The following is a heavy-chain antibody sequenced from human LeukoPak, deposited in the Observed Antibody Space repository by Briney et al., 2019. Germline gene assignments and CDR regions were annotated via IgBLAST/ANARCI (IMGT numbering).Heavy chain of an antibody. J-gene: IGHJ4*02. V-gene: IGHV1-18*01. CDR3: ARDLEGATFDY. Sequence: ASVKVSFTASGYTFTSYGISWVRQAPGQGLEWMGWISAYNGNTNYAQKLQGRVTMTTDTSTSTAYMELRSLRSDDTAVYYCARDLEGATFDYWGQGTLVTVSS. D-gene: IGHD1-26*01. CDR2: ISAYNGNT. CDR1: GYTFTSYG.